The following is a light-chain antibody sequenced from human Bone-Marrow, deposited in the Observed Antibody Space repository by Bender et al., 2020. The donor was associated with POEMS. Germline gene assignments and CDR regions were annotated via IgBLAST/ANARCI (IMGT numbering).Light chain of an antibody. V-gene: IGLV2-14*01. Sequence: QSALTQPASVSGSPGQSITISCTGTSSDVGRYNYVSWYQQHPGKAPKLMIYEVSNRPSGVSNRFSGSKSGNTASLTISGLQTEDEAEYYCRSYTSSSTQVFGGGTKLTVL. CDR3: RSYTSSSTQV. CDR1: SSDVGRYNY. CDR2: EVS. J-gene: IGLJ2*01.